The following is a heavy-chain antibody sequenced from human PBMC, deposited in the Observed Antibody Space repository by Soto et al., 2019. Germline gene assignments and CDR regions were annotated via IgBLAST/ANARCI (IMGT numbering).Heavy chain of an antibody. CDR3: AKSGYCSGGSCYGGVDY. J-gene: IGHJ4*02. CDR1: GGSVNGYY. CDR2: IHDSGST. Sequence: SETLSLTCAVYGGSVNGYYWNWIRQPPGKGLEWIGYIHDSGSTNYNPSLKSRVTISVDTSKNQFSLKLTSVTAADTAIYYCAKSGYCSGGSCYGGVDYWGQGTLVTVSS. D-gene: IGHD2-15*01. V-gene: IGHV4-59*02.